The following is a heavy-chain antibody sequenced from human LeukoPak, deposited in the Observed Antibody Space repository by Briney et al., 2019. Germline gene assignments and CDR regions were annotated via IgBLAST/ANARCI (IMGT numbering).Heavy chain of an antibody. V-gene: IGHV4-34*01. CDR3: ARVPSTSSFGGVIVYYFDY. CDR2: INHSGST. D-gene: IGHD3-16*02. J-gene: IGHJ4*02. Sequence: SETLSLTCAVYGGSFSGYYWSWIRQPPGKGLEWIGEINHSGSTNHNPSLKSRVTISVDTSKNQFSLKLSSVTAADTAVYYCARVPSTSSFGGVIVYYFDYWGQGTLVTVSS. CDR1: GGSFSGYY.